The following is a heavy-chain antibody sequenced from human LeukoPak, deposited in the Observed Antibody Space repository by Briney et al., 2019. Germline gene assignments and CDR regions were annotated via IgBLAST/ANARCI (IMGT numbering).Heavy chain of an antibody. CDR3: ARYSSGWSGGLSYFDY. CDR2: IIPIFGTA. V-gene: IGHV1-69*01. D-gene: IGHD6-19*01. J-gene: IGHJ4*02. Sequence: GSSVKVSCKASGGTFSSYAISWVRQAPGQGLEWMGGIIPIFGTANYAQKFQGRVTITADESTSTAYMELSSLRSEDTAVYYCARYSSGWSGGLSYFDYWGQGTLVTVSS. CDR1: GGTFSSYA.